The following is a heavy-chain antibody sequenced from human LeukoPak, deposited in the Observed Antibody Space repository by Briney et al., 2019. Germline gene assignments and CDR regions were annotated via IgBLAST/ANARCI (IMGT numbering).Heavy chain of an antibody. Sequence: PSETLSLTCTVSGGSISSSSYYWGWIRQPPGKGLEWIGSIYYSGSTYYNPSLKSRVTISVDTSKNQFSLKLSSVTAADTAVYYCARARRSGWKDYWGQGTLVTVSS. D-gene: IGHD6-19*01. CDR1: GGSISSSSYY. CDR2: IYYSGST. V-gene: IGHV4-39*07. J-gene: IGHJ4*02. CDR3: ARARRSGWKDY.